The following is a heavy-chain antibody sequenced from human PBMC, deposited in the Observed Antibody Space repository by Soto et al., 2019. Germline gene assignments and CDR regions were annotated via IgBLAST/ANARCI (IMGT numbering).Heavy chain of an antibody. J-gene: IGHJ6*02. D-gene: IGHD3-10*01. Sequence: PSETLSLTCAVYGGSFSGYYWSWIRQPPGKGLEWIGEINHSGSTNYNPSLKSRVTISVDTSKNQFSLKLSSVTAADTAVYYCARQNYYGSGSYYLRPQTYYYYGMDVWGQGTTVTVSS. V-gene: IGHV4-34*01. CDR3: ARQNYYGSGSYYLRPQTYYYYGMDV. CDR1: GGSFSGYY. CDR2: INHSGST.